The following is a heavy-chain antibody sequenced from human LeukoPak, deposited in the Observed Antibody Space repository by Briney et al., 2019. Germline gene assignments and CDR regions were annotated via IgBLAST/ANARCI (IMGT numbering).Heavy chain of an antibody. CDR1: GFTFSSYA. D-gene: IGHD3-3*01. V-gene: IGHV3-30-3*01. CDR3: ARGSLEWLLSYGMDV. CDR2: ISYDGSNK. J-gene: IGHJ6*02. Sequence: PGGSLRLSCAASGFTFSSYAMHWVRQAPGKGLEWVAVISYDGSNKYYADSVKGRFTISRDNSRNTLYLQMNSLRAEDTAVYYCARGSLEWLLSYGMDVWGQGTTVTVSS.